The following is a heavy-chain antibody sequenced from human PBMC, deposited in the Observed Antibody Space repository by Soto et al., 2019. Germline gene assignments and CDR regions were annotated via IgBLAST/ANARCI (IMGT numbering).Heavy chain of an antibody. Sequence: PSETLSLTCTFSCGSISSYYWSWIRQPPGKGLEWIGYIYYSGSTNYNPSLKSRVTISVDTSKNQFSLKLSSVTAADPAVYYCARDTGRFLDYFDAFDIWGQGTMVTVSS. V-gene: IGHV4-59*01. CDR2: IYYSGST. J-gene: IGHJ3*02. D-gene: IGHD3-3*01. CDR3: ARDTGRFLDYFDAFDI. CDR1: CGSISSYY.